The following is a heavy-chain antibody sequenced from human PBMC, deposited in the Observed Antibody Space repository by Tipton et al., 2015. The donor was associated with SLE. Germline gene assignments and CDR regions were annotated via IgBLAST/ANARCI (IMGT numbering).Heavy chain of an antibody. Sequence: GSLRLSCAASGFAFSNYWMFWVRQAPGKGLEWVANIKEDGSEKHYVDSVKDRLTISRDNAKNSLYLQMNSLRAEDTAVYYCARGKYYFDYWGQGALVTVSS. CDR1: GFAFSNYW. CDR3: ARGKYYFDY. J-gene: IGHJ4*02. V-gene: IGHV3-7*01. CDR2: IKEDGSEK.